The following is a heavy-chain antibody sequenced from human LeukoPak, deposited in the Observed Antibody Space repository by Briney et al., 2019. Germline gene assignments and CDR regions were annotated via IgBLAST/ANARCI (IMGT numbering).Heavy chain of an antibody. CDR1: GFAFNTYA. V-gene: IGHV3-33*01. D-gene: IGHD3-10*01. Sequence: GGSLRLSCAASGFAFNTYAMHWVRQAPGQGLEWVALIWHDGGHKLYSNSVRGQFTIYRENSKKKVSLQMNNLRPEDTALYYCASEIFGSGSYPDFWGQGTLVTVSS. CDR2: IWHDGGHK. J-gene: IGHJ4*02. CDR3: ASEIFGSGSYPDF.